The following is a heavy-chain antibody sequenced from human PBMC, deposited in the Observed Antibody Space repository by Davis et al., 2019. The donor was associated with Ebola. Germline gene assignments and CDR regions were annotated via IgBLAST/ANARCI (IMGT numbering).Heavy chain of an antibody. CDR1: GFTFINYI. J-gene: IGHJ6*02. D-gene: IGHD4-17*01. V-gene: IGHV3-30-3*01. CDR2: ISYDGSNE. CDR3: VREPPTTVTTGTYYYYGMDV. Sequence: PGGSLRLSCAASGFTFINYITHWVRRAPGKGLEWLAVISYDGSNEYYAGSVKGRFTISRDNSKNTLYLQMNSLRAEDTAVYYCVREPPTTVTTGTYYYYGMDVWGQGTTVTVSS.